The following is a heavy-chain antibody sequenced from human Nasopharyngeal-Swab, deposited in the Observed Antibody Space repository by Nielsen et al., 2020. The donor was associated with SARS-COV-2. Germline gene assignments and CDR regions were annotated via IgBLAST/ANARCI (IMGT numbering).Heavy chain of an antibody. V-gene: IGHV1-46*01. CDR1: GYTFTNHF. CDR3: ARGYSYGLAY. D-gene: IGHD5-18*01. Sequence: ALVQVSCKASGYTFTNHFMHWVRQAPGQGLEWMGMINPSGGSTGYAQNFQGRVTVTRDTSTSTVYMELSSLSSEDTAVYYCARGYSYGLAYWGQGTLVTVSP. CDR2: INPSGGST. J-gene: IGHJ4*02.